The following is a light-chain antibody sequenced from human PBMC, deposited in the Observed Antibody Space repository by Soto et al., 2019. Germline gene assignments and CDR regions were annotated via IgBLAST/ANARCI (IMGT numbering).Light chain of an antibody. J-gene: IGLJ2*01. CDR1: SSDVGGYNY. CDR3: ASYAGSSHLI. Sequence: QSALTQPRSVSGSPGQSVTISCTGTSSDVGGYNYVSWYQQHTGKVPKLMIYDVSKRPSGVPDRFSGSKSGNTSSLTISGLQAEDEADYYCASYAGSSHLIFGGGTKVTVL. CDR2: DVS. V-gene: IGLV2-11*01.